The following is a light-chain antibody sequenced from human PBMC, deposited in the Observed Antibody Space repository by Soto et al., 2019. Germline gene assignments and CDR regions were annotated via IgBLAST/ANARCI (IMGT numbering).Light chain of an antibody. J-gene: IGLJ1*01. CDR1: SNDVGHSSF. V-gene: IGLV2-8*01. Sequence: QSVLTQPPSASGSPGQSVTISCTGNSNDVGHSSFISWYQQHPGKGPQLIIYEVSKRPSGVPDRFFGSKSGNTASLSVSGLQDEDEADYFCNAQADNGKHVFGTGTKLTVL. CDR3: NAQADNGKHV. CDR2: EVS.